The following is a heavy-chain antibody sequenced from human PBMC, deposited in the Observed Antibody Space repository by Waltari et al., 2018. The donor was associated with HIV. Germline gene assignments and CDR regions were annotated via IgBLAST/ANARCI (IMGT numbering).Heavy chain of an antibody. CDR3: ATLAHQSITIPGAFDI. D-gene: IGHD3-10*01. V-gene: IGHV1-24*01. CDR1: GYTLTELS. J-gene: IGHJ3*02. CDR2: FDPEDGET. Sequence: QVQLVQSGAEVKKPGASVKVSCKVSGYTLTELSMHWVRQAPGKGLEWMGGFDPEDGETIYAQKFQGRVTMTEDTSTDTAYMELSSLRSEDTAVYYCATLAHQSITIPGAFDIWGQGTMVTVSS.